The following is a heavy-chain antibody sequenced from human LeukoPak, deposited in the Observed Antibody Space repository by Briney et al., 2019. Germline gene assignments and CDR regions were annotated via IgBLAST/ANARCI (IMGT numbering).Heavy chain of an antibody. CDR1: EFTFSSHQ. CDR2: ITQDGSEK. Sequence: GGSLRLSCAASEFTFSSHQMSWVRQAPGKGLEWVAKITQDGSEKYYMDSVKGRFIISRDNGKNSLYLQMNSLRVEDTAVYYGAGAWRRENALDRWGKGTMAPV. CDR3: AGAWRRENALDR. J-gene: IGHJ3*01. V-gene: IGHV3-7*04.